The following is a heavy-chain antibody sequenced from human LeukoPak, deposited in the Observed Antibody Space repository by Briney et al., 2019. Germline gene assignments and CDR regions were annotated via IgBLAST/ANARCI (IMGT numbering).Heavy chain of an antibody. CDR1: GGSINGYY. CDR2: IYYSGST. CDR3: ARGLAAAGY. Sequence: PETLSLTCTVSGGSINGYYWSWNRQPPGKGLEWIGYIYYSGSTNYNPSLKSRVTISVDTSKNQFSLKLSSVTAADTAVYYCARGLAAAGYWGQGTLVTVSS. D-gene: IGHD6-13*01. J-gene: IGHJ4*02. V-gene: IGHV4-59*12.